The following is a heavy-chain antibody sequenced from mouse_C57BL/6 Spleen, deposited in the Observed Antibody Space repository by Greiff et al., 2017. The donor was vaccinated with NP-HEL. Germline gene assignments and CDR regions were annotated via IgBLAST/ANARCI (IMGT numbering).Heavy chain of an antibody. CDR2: IHPNSGST. V-gene: IGHV1-64*01. CDR1: GYTFSSYW. Sequence: QVQLQQSGTELVKPGASVKLSCKASGYTFSSYWMHWVKQRPGQGLEWIGMIHPNSGSTNYNEKFKSKATLTVDKSSSTAYMQLSSLTSEDSAVYYCARSGGITLEYWGQGTTLTVSS. J-gene: IGHJ2*01. D-gene: IGHD1-1*01. CDR3: ARSGGITLEY.